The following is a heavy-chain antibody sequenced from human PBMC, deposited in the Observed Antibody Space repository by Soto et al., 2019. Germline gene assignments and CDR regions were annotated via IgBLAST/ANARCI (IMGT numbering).Heavy chain of an antibody. J-gene: IGHJ1*01. CDR2: INPNNGGT. Sequence: ASVKVSCKASGYTFTGYYMHWVRQAPGQGLEWMGWINPNNGGTNYAQKFQGWVTMTRDTSISTAYMELSRLRSDDTAVYYCATPGIAAAVDFQHWGQGTLVTVSS. D-gene: IGHD6-13*01. V-gene: IGHV1-2*04. CDR1: GYTFTGYY. CDR3: ATPGIAAAVDFQH.